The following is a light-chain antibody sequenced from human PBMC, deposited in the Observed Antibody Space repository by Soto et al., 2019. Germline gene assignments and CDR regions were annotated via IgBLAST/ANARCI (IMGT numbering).Light chain of an antibody. CDR1: XXXXGAGYD. Sequence: QSVLTQPPSVSGAPGQRVXXXXXXXXXXXGAGYDVHWYQQLPGTAPKLLIYGNSNRPSGVPDRFSGSKSGTSASLAITGLQAEDEADYYCQSYDXSLRGRVFGGGTKLTVL. J-gene: IGLJ3*02. CDR2: GNS. V-gene: IGLV1-40*01. CDR3: QSYDXSLRGRV.